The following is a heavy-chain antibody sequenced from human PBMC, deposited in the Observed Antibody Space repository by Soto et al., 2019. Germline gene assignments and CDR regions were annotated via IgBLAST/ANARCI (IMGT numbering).Heavy chain of an antibody. D-gene: IGHD2-15*01. CDR2: IIPIFGTT. CDR1: GGTFSSYA. CDR3: ARVVTVVKSFHYWYFDL. Sequence: QVQLVQSGAEVKKPGSSVKVSCKASGGTFSSYAISWVRQAPGQGLEWMGGIIPIFGTTNYAQKFQGRVTITADESTSTAYMDLNSLRSEDTAVYYCARVVTVVKSFHYWYFDLWGRGTLVTVSS. J-gene: IGHJ2*01. V-gene: IGHV1-69*12.